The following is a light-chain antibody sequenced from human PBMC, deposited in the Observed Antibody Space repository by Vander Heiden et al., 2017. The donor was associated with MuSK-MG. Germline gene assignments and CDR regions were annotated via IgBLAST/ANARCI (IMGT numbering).Light chain of an antibody. CDR1: KLGDKY. CDR3: QEWDSNTGV. J-gene: IGLJ2*01. Sequence: YELTQPPSVSVSPGHPASITCSGDKLGDKYACGYQQRPGQSPVVVIYEDNKRPAGIPERFAGSNSGNTATLTIGGTQAGDEAYYDWQEWDSNTGVFGGGTTLTVL. CDR2: EDN. V-gene: IGLV3-1*01.